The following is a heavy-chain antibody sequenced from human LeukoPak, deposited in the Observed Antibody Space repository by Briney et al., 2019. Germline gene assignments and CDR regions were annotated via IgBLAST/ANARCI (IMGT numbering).Heavy chain of an antibody. D-gene: IGHD2-15*01. CDR3: AKERVVVAASASGWFDP. CDR1: GLSLNSYA. V-gene: IGHV3-23*01. CDR2: SSSSDDGK. J-gene: IGHJ5*02. Sequence: PGGSLRLSCTASGLSLNSYAMSWVRQVPGKGLEWVSASSSSDDGKWYAESVRGRFTISRDNSKNTLYLQMNSLRAEDTAVYYCAKERVVVAASASGWFDPWGQGTLVTVSS.